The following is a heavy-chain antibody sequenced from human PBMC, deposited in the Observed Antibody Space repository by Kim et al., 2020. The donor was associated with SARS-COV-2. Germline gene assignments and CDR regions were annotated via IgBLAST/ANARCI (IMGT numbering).Heavy chain of an antibody. D-gene: IGHD2-15*01. CDR3: ASDKKDGVEDYYYGMDV. V-gene: IGHV6-1*01. CDR2: TYYRSKWYN. CDR1: GDSVSSNSAA. Sequence: SQTLSLTCAISGDSVSSNSAAWNWIRQSPSRGLEWLGRTYYRSKWYNDYAVSVKSRITINPDTSKNQFSLQLNSVTPEDTAVYYCASDKKDGVEDYYYGMDVWGQGTTVTVSS. J-gene: IGHJ6*02.